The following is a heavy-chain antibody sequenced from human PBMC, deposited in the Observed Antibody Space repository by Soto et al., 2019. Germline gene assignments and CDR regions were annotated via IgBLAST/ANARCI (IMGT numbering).Heavy chain of an antibody. Sequence: ASVKVSCKVSGYTLTELSMHWVRQAPGKGLEWMGGFDPEDGETIYAQKFQGRVTMTEDTSTDTACMELSSLRSEDTAVYYCATGGITGTVNWFDPWGQGTLVTVSS. D-gene: IGHD1-20*01. CDR2: FDPEDGET. CDR3: ATGGITGTVNWFDP. CDR1: GYTLTELS. V-gene: IGHV1-24*01. J-gene: IGHJ5*02.